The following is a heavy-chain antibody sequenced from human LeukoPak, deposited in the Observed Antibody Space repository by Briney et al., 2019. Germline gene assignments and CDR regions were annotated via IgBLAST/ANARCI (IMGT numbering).Heavy chain of an antibody. D-gene: IGHD6-19*01. V-gene: IGHV1-2*04. J-gene: IGHJ4*02. Sequence: ASVKVSCKASGYTFTGHYMHWVRQAPGQGLEWMGWINPNSGGTNYAQKFQGWVTMTRDTSISTAYMELSRLRSDDTAVYYCARGVAVAARYYFDYWGQGTLVTVPS. CDR1: GYTFTGHY. CDR2: INPNSGGT. CDR3: ARGVAVAARYYFDY.